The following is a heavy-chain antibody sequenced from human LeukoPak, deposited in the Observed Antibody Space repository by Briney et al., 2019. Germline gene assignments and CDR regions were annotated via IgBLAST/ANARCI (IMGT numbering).Heavy chain of an antibody. CDR2: IIPIFGTA. Sequence: ASVKVSCKASGGTFSSYAISWVRQAPGQGLEWMGGIIPIFGTANYAQKFQGRVTMTRDTSTSTVYMELSSLRSEDTAVYYCARVAFLTGYYHFDYWGQGTLVTVSS. CDR1: GGTFSSYA. D-gene: IGHD3-9*01. CDR3: ARVAFLTGYYHFDY. J-gene: IGHJ4*02. V-gene: IGHV1-69*05.